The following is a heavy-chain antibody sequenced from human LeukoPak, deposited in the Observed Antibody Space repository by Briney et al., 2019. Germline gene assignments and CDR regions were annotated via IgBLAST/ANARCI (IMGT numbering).Heavy chain of an antibody. V-gene: IGHV3-9*01. J-gene: IGHJ4*02. CDR3: AKGNYGDYYFDY. CDR2: ISWNSGNV. Sequence: GGSLRLSCAASGFTFDDYAMRWVRQAPGKGLEWVSTISWNSGNVVYADSVKGRFTISRDNAKTSLYLQMNSLRAEDTALYYCAKGNYGDYYFDYWGQGTLVTVSS. CDR1: GFTFDDYA. D-gene: IGHD4-17*01.